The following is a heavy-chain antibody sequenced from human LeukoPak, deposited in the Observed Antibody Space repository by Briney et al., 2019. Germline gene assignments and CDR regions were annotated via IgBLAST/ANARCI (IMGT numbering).Heavy chain of an antibody. J-gene: IGHJ3*02. CDR2: INHSGST. V-gene: IGHV4-34*01. D-gene: IGHD6-6*01. CDR3: ASGIAARPGAFDI. CDR1: GGSFSGYY. Sequence: SETLSLTCAVYGGSFSGYYWSWIRQPPGKGLEWIGEINHSGSTNYNPSLKSRVTISVDTSKNQFSLKLSSVTAADTAVYYCASGIAARPGAFDIWGQGTMVTVS.